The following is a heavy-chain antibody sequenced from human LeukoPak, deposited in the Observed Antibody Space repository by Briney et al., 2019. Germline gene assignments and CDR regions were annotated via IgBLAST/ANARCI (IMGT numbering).Heavy chain of an antibody. Sequence: KTGGSLRLSCAASGFTFSSYAMHWVRQAPGKGLDWVSSISSGSTYVYYADSVKGRFTISRDNAKNSLYLQMNNLRVEDTAIYYCARVNGDYERGGAPDYWGQGTLVTVSS. V-gene: IGHV3-21*01. CDR1: GFTFSSYA. CDR3: ARVNGDYERGGAPDY. J-gene: IGHJ4*02. D-gene: IGHD4-17*01. CDR2: ISSGSTYV.